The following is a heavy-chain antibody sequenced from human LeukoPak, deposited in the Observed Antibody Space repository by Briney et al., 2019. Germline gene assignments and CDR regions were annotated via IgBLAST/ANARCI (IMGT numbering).Heavy chain of an antibody. V-gene: IGHV3-7*01. Sequence: GGSLRLSCEVSGSTFRNYWMSWIRQVPGKGLEWLACIKRDGSERHYVDSVRGRFTVSTDSAKNSLFLQMNSLRAEATVVYYCARLQTAPTVVNGFWGQGTLVTVSS. D-gene: IGHD4-11*01. CDR2: IKRDGSER. CDR3: ARLQTAPTVVNGF. J-gene: IGHJ4*02. CDR1: GSTFRNYW.